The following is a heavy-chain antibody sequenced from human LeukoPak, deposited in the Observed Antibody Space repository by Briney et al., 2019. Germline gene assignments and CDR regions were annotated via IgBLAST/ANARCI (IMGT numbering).Heavy chain of an antibody. J-gene: IGHJ4*02. CDR3: ARPFRQFDSSSSYYSFDV. D-gene: IGHD3-22*01. V-gene: IGHV3-23*01. CDR1: GFTFSSYA. CDR2: ISGSGAYT. Sequence: GGSLRLSCAASGFTFSSYAMSWVRQAPGEGLEWASAISGSGAYTQYADSVKGRFTISRDNSKNALFLQMNSLRAEDTAVYYCARPFRQFDSSSSYYSFDVWGRGTVVTVSS.